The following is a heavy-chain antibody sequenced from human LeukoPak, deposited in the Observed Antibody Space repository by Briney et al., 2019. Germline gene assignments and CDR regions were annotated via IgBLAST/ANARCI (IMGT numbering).Heavy chain of an antibody. Sequence: SETLSLTCAVYGGSFSGYYWSWIRQPPGKGLEWIGEINHSGSTNYNPSLKSRVTISVDTSKNQFSLKLSSVTAADTAVYYCARDGYCSSTSCYNWFEPWGQGTLVTVSS. J-gene: IGHJ5*02. V-gene: IGHV4-34*01. D-gene: IGHD2-2*03. CDR3: ARDGYCSSTSCYNWFEP. CDR1: GGSFSGYY. CDR2: INHSGST.